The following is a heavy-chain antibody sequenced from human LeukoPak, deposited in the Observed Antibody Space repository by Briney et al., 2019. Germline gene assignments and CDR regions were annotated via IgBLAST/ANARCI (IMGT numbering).Heavy chain of an antibody. CDR1: GYSISSGDYY. V-gene: IGHV4-30-4*08. D-gene: IGHD4-17*01. CDR2: IYYSGST. Sequence: SSETLSLTCAVSGYSISSGDYYWSWIRQPPGKGLEWIGYIYYSGSTYHNPSLKSRVTISVDTSKNQFSLKLSSVTAADTAVYYCARGLRYGDYYFDYWGQGTLVTVSS. CDR3: ARGLRYGDYYFDY. J-gene: IGHJ4*02.